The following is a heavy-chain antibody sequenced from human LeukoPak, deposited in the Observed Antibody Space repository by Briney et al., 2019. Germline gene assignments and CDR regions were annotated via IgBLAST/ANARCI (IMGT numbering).Heavy chain of an antibody. D-gene: IGHD3-22*01. CDR2: IIPIFGTA. J-gene: IGHJ3*02. Sequence: LVKLSCKASGGTFSSYAISWVRQAPGQGLEWMGGIIPIFGTANYAQKFQGRVTITTDESTSTAYMELSSLRSEDTAVYYCARDTEIVTGAFDIWGQGTMVTVSS. CDR1: GGTFSSYA. V-gene: IGHV1-69*05. CDR3: ARDTEIVTGAFDI.